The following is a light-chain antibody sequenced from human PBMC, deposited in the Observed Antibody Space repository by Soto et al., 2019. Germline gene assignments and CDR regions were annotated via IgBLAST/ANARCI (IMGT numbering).Light chain of an antibody. CDR3: QQYHTYPFT. CDR2: GAS. CDR1: QSFHTNY. J-gene: IGKJ3*01. Sequence: EIVLTQSPGTLSLSPGERATLSCRASQSFHTNYLAWYQQRPGQAPRLLIYGASNRASGIPERFSGSGSGTDFTLTINRLEPEDSATYYCQQYHTYPFTFGPGTKVEI. V-gene: IGKV3-20*01.